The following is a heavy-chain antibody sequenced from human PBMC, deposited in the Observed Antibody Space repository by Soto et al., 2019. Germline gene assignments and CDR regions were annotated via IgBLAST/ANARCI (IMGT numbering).Heavy chain of an antibody. V-gene: IGHV3-15*01. Sequence: XGSLRLSCAASGFTFSNACVSWVRQAPGKGLEWVGRIKSKTDGGTTDYAAPVKGRFTISRDDSKNTLYLQMNSLKTEDTAAYYCTTERTGTTHWGQGTLVTVSS. J-gene: IGHJ4*02. CDR3: TTERTGTTH. D-gene: IGHD1-7*01. CDR1: GFTFSNAC. CDR2: IKSKTDGGTT.